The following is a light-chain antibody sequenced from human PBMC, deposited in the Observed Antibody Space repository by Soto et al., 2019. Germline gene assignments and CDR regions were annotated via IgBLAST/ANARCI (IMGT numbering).Light chain of an antibody. V-gene: IGKV3-15*01. J-gene: IGKJ4*01. CDR1: QSVRNN. CDR2: DAT. Sequence: EVVMTQSPATLSVSPGERATLSCKASQSVRNNLVWYLQKPGQAPRPIIYDATTRATGIPVRFSGSGSGTEFTLTLSSLQSEDVGVYYCQQYDNWPPKTFGGGTKVEVK. CDR3: QQYDNWPPKT.